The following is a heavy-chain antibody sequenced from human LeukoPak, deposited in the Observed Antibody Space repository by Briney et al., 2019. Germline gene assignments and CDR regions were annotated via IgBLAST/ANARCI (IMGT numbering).Heavy chain of an antibody. CDR1: GGSISSYY. V-gene: IGHV4-59*01. CDR2: IYYSGST. Sequence: PSETLSLTCTVSGGSISSYYWSWIRQPPGKGLEWIGYIYYSGSTNYNPSLKSRVTISVDTSKNQFSLKLSPVTAADTAVYYCAARGGYYYDSSGYHDYWGQGTLVTVSS. D-gene: IGHD3-22*01. CDR3: AARGGYYYDSSGYHDY. J-gene: IGHJ4*02.